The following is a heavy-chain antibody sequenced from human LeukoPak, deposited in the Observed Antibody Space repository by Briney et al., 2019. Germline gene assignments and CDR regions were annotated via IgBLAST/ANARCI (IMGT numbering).Heavy chain of an antibody. CDR3: ARGTHYYYMDV. CDR1: GFTFSSYD. Sequence: GGSLRLSCAAPGFTFSSYDMHWVRQATGKGLEWVSAIGTAGDTYYPGSVKGRFTISRENAKNSLYLQMNSLRAGDTAVYYCARGTHYYYMDVWGKGTTVTVSS. J-gene: IGHJ6*03. CDR2: IGTAGDT. V-gene: IGHV3-13*01.